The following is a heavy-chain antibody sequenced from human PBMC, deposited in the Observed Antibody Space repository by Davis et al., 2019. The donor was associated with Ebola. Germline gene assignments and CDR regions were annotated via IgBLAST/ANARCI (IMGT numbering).Heavy chain of an antibody. Sequence: SVKVSCKASGYTFTSYAMHWVRQAPGQRLEWMGGIIPIFGTANYAQKFQGRVTITADKSTSTAYMELSSLRSEDTAVYYCARTGFTYSSSSGLDYWGQGTLVTVSS. CDR1: GYTFTSYA. V-gene: IGHV1-69*06. CDR3: ARTGFTYSSSSGLDY. CDR2: IIPIFGTA. J-gene: IGHJ4*02. D-gene: IGHD6-6*01.